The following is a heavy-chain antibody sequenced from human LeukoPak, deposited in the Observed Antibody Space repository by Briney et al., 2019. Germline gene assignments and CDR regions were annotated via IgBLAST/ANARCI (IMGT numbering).Heavy chain of an antibody. Sequence: SETLSLTCAVYGGSFSGYYWSWIRQPPGKGLEWIGEINHSGSTNYNPSLKSRVTISVDTSKNQFSLKLSSVTAADTAVYYCARCWVVVAATRASWFDPWGKGTLVTVSS. CDR2: INHSGST. V-gene: IGHV4-34*01. CDR3: ARCWVVVAATRASWFDP. J-gene: IGHJ5*02. CDR1: GGSFSGYY. D-gene: IGHD2-15*01.